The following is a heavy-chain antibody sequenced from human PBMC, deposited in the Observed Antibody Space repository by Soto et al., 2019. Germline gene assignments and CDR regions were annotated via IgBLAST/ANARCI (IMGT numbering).Heavy chain of an antibody. CDR2: MNPNSGNT. J-gene: IGHJ4*02. V-gene: IGHV1-8*01. D-gene: IGHD3-9*01. Sequence: GASVKVSCKASGYTFTSYDINWVRQATGQGLEWMGWMNPNSGNTGYAQKFQGRVTMTRNTSISTAYMELSSLRSEDTAVYYCARVNYDILTGSIIALDYWGQGTLVTVS. CDR1: GYTFTSYD. CDR3: ARVNYDILTGSIIALDY.